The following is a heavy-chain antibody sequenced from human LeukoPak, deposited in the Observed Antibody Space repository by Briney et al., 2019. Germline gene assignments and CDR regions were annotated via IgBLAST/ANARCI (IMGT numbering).Heavy chain of an antibody. V-gene: IGHV4-59*01. Sequence: SETLSLTCTVSGGSISSYYWSWIRQPPGKGLEWIGYIYYSGSTNYNPSLKSRVTISVDTSKNQFSLKLSSVTAADTAVYYCARDYRDYGSGKPYYYYYYGMDVWGKGTTVTVSS. CDR1: GGSISSYY. J-gene: IGHJ6*04. CDR2: IYYSGST. D-gene: IGHD3-10*01. CDR3: ARDYRDYGSGKPYYYYYYGMDV.